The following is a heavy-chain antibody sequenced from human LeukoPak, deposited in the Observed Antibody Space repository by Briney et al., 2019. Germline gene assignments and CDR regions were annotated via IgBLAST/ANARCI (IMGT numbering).Heavy chain of an antibody. CDR1: GGSFSGYY. Sequence: SETLSLTCAVYGGSFSGYYWSWIRQPPGKGLEWIGEINHSGSTSYNPSLKSRVTISVDTSKNQFSLKLSSVTAADTAVYYCAIAAARPDYYYYYMDVWGKGTTVTVSS. CDR2: INHSGST. J-gene: IGHJ6*03. V-gene: IGHV4-34*01. CDR3: AIAAARPDYYYYYMDV. D-gene: IGHD6-6*01.